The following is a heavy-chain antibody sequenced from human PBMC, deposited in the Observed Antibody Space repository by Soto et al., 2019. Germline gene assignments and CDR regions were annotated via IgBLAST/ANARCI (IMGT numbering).Heavy chain of an antibody. CDR2: INHSGST. V-gene: IGHV4-34*01. CDR1: GGSFSGYY. J-gene: IGHJ5*02. Sequence: SETLSLTCAVYGGSFSGYYWSWIRQPPGKGLEWIGEINHSGSTNYNPSLKSRVTISVDTSKNQFSLRLSSVTAADTAVYYCARGPITTNPRFNPWGQGTLVTVSS. D-gene: IGHD3-22*01. CDR3: ARGPITTNPRFNP.